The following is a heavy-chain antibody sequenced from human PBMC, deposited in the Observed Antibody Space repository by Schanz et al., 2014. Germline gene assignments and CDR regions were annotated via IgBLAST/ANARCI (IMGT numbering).Heavy chain of an antibody. D-gene: IGHD2-8*01. V-gene: IGHV3-23*04. J-gene: IGHJ4*02. CDR3: ALMSAYFDY. CDR2: INSGGDST. CDR1: GFTFISSA. Sequence: EMHLVESGGGLVQPGGSLRLSCAASGFTFISSAMSWVRQAPGKGLEWVSAINSGGDSTYYADSVKGRLTISRDNSKNTLYLQMNSLRADDTAVYYCALMSAYFDYWGQGTLVTVSS.